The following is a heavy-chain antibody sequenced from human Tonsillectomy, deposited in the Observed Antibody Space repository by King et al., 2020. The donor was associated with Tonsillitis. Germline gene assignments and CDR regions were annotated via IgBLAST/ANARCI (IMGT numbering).Heavy chain of an antibody. J-gene: IGHJ5*02. CDR2: IYWDDDK. D-gene: IGHD1-26*01. V-gene: IGHV2-5*02. Sequence: ITLKESGPTLVKPTQTLTLTCTFSGFSLSTSGVGVGWIRQPPGKALEWLALIYWDDDKRYSPSLKSRLTITKDTSKNQVVLTMTNMDPVDTATYYCAHRRVGRYSPAWVSWFDPWGQGTLVTVSS. CDR1: GFSLSTSGVG. CDR3: AHRRVGRYSPAWVSWFDP.